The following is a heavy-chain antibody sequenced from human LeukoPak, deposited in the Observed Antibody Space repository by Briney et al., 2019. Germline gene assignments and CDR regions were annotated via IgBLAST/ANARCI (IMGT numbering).Heavy chain of an antibody. Sequence: PGGSLRLSCAASGFTFSSYSMNWVRQAPGKGLEWVSSISSSSSYIYYADSVKGRFTISRDNAKNSLCLQMNSLRAEDTAVYYCAREREIVGATSTVDYWGQGTLVTVSS. J-gene: IGHJ4*02. CDR2: ISSSSSYI. D-gene: IGHD1-26*01. CDR3: AREREIVGATSTVDY. V-gene: IGHV3-21*01. CDR1: GFTFSSYS.